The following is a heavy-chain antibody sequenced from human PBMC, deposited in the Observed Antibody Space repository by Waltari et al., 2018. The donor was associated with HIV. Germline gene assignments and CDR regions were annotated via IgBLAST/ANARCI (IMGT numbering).Heavy chain of an antibody. Sequence: QVQLVESGGDVVQPGGSLRLSCAVSGFTFSSDGMHWVRQAPGKGLEWMSFITYDGSNKYYADSVKGRFTIARDSSKSTLYLQMNGLRSEDTAVYYCAKDGYTPTYFDYWGQGTLVTFSS. V-gene: IGHV3-30*02. J-gene: IGHJ4*02. D-gene: IGHD1-1*01. CDR1: GFTFSSDG. CDR2: ITYDGSNK. CDR3: AKDGYTPTYFDY.